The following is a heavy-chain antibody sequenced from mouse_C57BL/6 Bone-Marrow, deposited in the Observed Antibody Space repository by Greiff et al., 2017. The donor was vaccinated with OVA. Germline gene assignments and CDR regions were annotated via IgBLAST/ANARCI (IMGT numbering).Heavy chain of an antibody. D-gene: IGHD1-1*01. V-gene: IGHV5-9-1*02. Sequence: EVMLVESGEGLVKPGGSLKLSCAASGFTFSSYAMSWVRQTPEKRLEWVAYISSGGDYIYYADTVKGRFTISRDNARNTLYLQMSSLKSEDTAMYYCTRDKGITTVGQGMDYWGQGTSVTVSS. CDR3: TRDKGITTVGQGMDY. J-gene: IGHJ4*01. CDR2: ISSGGDYI. CDR1: GFTFSSYA.